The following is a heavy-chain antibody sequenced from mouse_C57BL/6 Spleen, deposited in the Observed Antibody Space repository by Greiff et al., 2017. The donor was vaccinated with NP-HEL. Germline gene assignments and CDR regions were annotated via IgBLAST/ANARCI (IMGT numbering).Heavy chain of an antibody. D-gene: IGHD2-3*01. J-gene: IGHJ2*01. CDR1: GYAFSSSW. Sequence: VQLQQSGPELVKPGASVKISCKASGYAFSSSWMNWVKQRPGKGLEWIGRIYPGDGDTNYNGKFKGKATLTADKSSSTAYMQLSSLTSEDSAVYFCATQDGYYVYDCDYWGQGTTLTVSS. V-gene: IGHV1-82*01. CDR2: IYPGDGDT. CDR3: ATQDGYYVYDCDY.